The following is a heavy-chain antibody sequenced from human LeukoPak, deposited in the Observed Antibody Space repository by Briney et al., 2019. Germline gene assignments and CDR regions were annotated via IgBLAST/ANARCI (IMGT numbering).Heavy chain of an antibody. CDR3: AFWQRGSNAFDI. J-gene: IGHJ3*02. CDR2: INHSGNT. Sequence: PSETLSLTCAVYGGPFSGYFWSWIRQPPAKGLEWIGEINHSGNTNYNPSLKSRVIISVDKSKNQFSLKLNSVTAADTAVYCCAFWQRGSNAFDIWGQGTVVTVSS. V-gene: IGHV4-34*01. D-gene: IGHD1-26*01. CDR1: GGPFSGYF.